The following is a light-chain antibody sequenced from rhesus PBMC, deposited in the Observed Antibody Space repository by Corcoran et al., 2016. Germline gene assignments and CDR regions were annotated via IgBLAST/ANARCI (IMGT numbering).Light chain of an antibody. V-gene: IGKV1-33*02. CDR1: QGIINA. Sequence: DIQMSQSPSSLSASVGDKVTITCRASQGIINASAWYQQKPGKAPQLLIYATSSLESGVPSRFSGSRSGTDFTLTISSLTPEDFATYNCQQSYSPPWTFGRGTKVEIK. CDR3: QQSYSPPWT. CDR2: ATS. J-gene: IGKJ1*01.